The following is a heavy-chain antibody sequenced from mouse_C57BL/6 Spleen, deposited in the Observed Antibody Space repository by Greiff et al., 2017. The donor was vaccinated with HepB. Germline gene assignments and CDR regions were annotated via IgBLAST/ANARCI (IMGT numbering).Heavy chain of an antibody. CDR1: GYTFTSYW. J-gene: IGHJ2*01. Sequence: QVQLQQPGAELVMPGASVKLSCKASGYTFTSYWMHWVKQRPGQGLEWIGEIDPSDSYTNYNQKFKGKSTLTVDKSSSTAYMQLSSLTSEDSAVYYCARFGYYGSSRPFDYWGQGTTLTVSS. CDR2: IDPSDSYT. D-gene: IGHD1-1*01. V-gene: IGHV1-69*01. CDR3: ARFGYYGSSRPFDY.